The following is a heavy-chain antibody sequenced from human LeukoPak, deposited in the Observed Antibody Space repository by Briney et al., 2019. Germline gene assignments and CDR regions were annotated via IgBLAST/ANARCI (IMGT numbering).Heavy chain of an antibody. CDR1: GYTFTGYY. J-gene: IGHJ4*02. CDR2: INPNSGGT. V-gene: IGHV1-2*06. CDR3: ARDITGTTPS. Sequence: ASVRVSCKASGYTFTGYYMHLVRQAPGQGLEWMGRINPNSGGTNYAQKFQGRVTMTRDTSISTAYMELSRLRSDDTAVYYCARDITGTTPSWGQGTLVTVSS. D-gene: IGHD1-7*01.